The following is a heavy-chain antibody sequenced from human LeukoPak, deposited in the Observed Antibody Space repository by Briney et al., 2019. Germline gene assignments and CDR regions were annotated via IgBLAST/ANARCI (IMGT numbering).Heavy chain of an antibody. CDR3: ARKAARESSGYYDAHFQH. V-gene: IGHV4-39*01. J-gene: IGHJ1*01. CDR2: IYYSGST. Sequence: SETLSLTCTVSGGSISSSSYYWGWIRQPPGKGLEWIGSIYYSGSTYYNPSLKSRVTISVDTSKNQFSLKLSPVTAADTAVYYCARKAARESSGYYDAHFQHWGQGTLVTVSS. D-gene: IGHD3-22*01. CDR1: GGSISSSSYY.